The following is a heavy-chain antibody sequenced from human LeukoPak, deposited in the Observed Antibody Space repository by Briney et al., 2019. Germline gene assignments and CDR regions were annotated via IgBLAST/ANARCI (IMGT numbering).Heavy chain of an antibody. CDR1: GFTFSSYW. CDR2: IKQDGSEK. V-gene: IGHV3-7*01. D-gene: IGHD3-22*01. J-gene: IGHJ4*02. CDR3: ARGLYYYDSSGYYY. Sequence: GGSLRLTCAASGFTFSSYWMSWVRQAPGKGLEWVANIKQDGSEKYYVDSVKGRFTISRDNAKNSLYLQMNSLRAEDTAVYYCARGLYYYDSSGYYYWGQGTLVTVSS.